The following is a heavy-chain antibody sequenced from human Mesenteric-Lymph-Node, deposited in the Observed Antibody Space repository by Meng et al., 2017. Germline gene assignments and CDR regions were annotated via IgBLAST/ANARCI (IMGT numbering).Heavy chain of an antibody. CDR3: TPDPWGY. V-gene: IGHV3-15*01. D-gene: IGHD3-16*01. J-gene: IGHJ4*02. CDR2: IKSNGDGGTT. CDR1: GITLKDAW. Sequence: VQLVESGGGFVNPGGSLRLSCAVSGITLKDAWMSWFRQAPGKGLEWVGRIKSNGDGGTTDYAAPVKGRFTISRDDSKNTLFLQMDSLKTEDTAVYYCTPDPWGYWGQGTLVTVSS.